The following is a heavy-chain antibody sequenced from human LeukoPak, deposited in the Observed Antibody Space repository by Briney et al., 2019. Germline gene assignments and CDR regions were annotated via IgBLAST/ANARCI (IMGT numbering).Heavy chain of an antibody. Sequence: KPSETLSLTCAVSGGSISSGGYSWSWIRQPPGKGLEWIGYIYYSGSTYYNPSLKSRVTISVDTSKNQFSLKLSSVTAADTAVYYCARGPKGYCSSTSCYSFDYWGQGTLVTVSS. V-gene: IGHV4-30-4*07. D-gene: IGHD2-2*01. CDR1: GGSISSGGYS. J-gene: IGHJ4*02. CDR2: IYYSGST. CDR3: ARGPKGYCSSTSCYSFDY.